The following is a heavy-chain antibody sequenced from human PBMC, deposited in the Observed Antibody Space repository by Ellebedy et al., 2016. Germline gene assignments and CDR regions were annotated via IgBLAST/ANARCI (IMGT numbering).Heavy chain of an antibody. CDR1: GFTFDDYA. V-gene: IGHV3-9*01. J-gene: IGHJ4*02. CDR3: AKGTMDYLHH. CDR2: ISWNSAAI. Sequence: GGSLRLXCATSGFTFDDYALHWVRQVPGKGLEWVSGISWNSAAIGYGEAVKGRFTISRDSAKNYLYLQMNSLRVEGTALYFCAKGTMDYLHHWGQGTLVTVSS. D-gene: IGHD3-10*01.